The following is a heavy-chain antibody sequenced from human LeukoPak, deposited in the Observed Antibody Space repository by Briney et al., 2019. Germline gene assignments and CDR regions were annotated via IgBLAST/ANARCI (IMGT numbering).Heavy chain of an antibody. CDR2: MNPNSGGT. J-gene: IGHJ3*02. CDR3: ARVKVRFGELFASGAFDI. Sequence: GASVKVSCKASGYTFTSYDINWVRQATGQGLEWMGWMNPNSGGTNYAQKFQGRVTMTRDTSISTAYMELSRLRSDDTAVYYCARVKVRFGELFASGAFDIWGQGTMVTVSS. V-gene: IGHV1-2*02. CDR1: GYTFTSYD. D-gene: IGHD3-10*01.